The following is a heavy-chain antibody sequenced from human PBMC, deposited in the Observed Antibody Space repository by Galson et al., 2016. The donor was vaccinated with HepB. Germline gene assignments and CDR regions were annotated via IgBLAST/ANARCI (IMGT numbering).Heavy chain of an antibody. CDR2: ISSSSTYI. J-gene: IGHJ4*02. CDR1: GFSFSGYS. V-gene: IGHV3-21*01. D-gene: IGHD3-22*01. Sequence: SLRLSCAVSGFSFSGYSMSWVRQSPGKGLEWVSSISSSSTYIYYADSVKGRFTISRDNAKNSLYLQMNSLRAEDTAVYYCVRDSYYDSSTWGQGTLVTVSS. CDR3: VRDSYYDSST.